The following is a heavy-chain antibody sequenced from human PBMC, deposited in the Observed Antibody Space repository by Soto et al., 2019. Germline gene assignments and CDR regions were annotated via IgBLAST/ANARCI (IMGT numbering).Heavy chain of an antibody. CDR1: GFTFSSYA. CDR3: AKGYCSGGSCPYYYYGMDV. CDR2: ISGSGGST. Sequence: EVQLLESGGGLVQPGGSLRLSCAASGFTFSSYAMSWVRQAPGKGLEWVSAISGSGGSTYYADSVKGRFTISRDNSKNTLYLQMNRLRAEDTAVYYCAKGYCSGGSCPYYYYGMDVWGQGTTVTVSS. V-gene: IGHV3-23*01. D-gene: IGHD2-15*01. J-gene: IGHJ6*02.